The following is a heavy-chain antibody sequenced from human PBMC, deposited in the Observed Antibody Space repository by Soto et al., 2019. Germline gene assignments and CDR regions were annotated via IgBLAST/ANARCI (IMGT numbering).Heavy chain of an antibody. CDR1: GGSISGYY. CDR2: MYNTGST. V-gene: IGHV4-59*08. CDR3: ARHLTYCSAGSCYSDFPYYGMDV. D-gene: IGHD2-15*01. Sequence: PSETLSLTCTVSGGSISGYYWSWIRQPPGKGLEWIGYMYNTGSTYYNPSLKSRVTISVDTSKNQFSLKLSSVTAADTAVYYCARHLTYCSAGSCYSDFPYYGMDVWGQGTTVTVSS. J-gene: IGHJ6*02.